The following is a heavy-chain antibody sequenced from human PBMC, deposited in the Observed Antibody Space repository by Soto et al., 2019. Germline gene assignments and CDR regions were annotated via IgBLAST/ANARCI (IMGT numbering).Heavy chain of an antibody. CDR3: AKVDSTSLIYYYYYMDV. D-gene: IGHD2-2*01. J-gene: IGHJ6*03. CDR2: ISSSSSTI. Sequence: EVQLVESGGGLVQPGGSLRLSCAASGFTCSSYSMNWVRQAPGKGLEWVSYISSSSSTIYYADSVKGRFTISRDNAKNSLYLQMNSLRAEDTAVYYCAKVDSTSLIYYYYYMDVWGKGTTVTVSS. CDR1: GFTCSSYS. V-gene: IGHV3-48*01.